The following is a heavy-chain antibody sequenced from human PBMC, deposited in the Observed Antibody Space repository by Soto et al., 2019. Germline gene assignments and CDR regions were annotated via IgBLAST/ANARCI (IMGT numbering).Heavy chain of an antibody. D-gene: IGHD5-18*01. Sequence: GGSLRLSCAASGFTFSDYYMSWIRQAPGKGLEWVSYISSSSSYTNYADSVKGRFTISRDNAKNSLYLQMNSLRAEDTAVYYCARAAGYSSGYNWFDPWGQGTLVTVSS. CDR1: GFTFSDYY. V-gene: IGHV3-11*06. J-gene: IGHJ5*02. CDR2: ISSSSSYT. CDR3: ARAAGYSSGYNWFDP.